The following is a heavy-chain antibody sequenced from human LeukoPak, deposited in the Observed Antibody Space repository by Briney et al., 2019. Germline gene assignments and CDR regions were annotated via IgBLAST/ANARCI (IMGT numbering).Heavy chain of an antibody. D-gene: IGHD7-27*01. CDR3: AKEPTGDKSFDS. J-gene: IGHJ4*02. CDR1: GASISRTTYY. Sequence: SETLSLTCTVSGASISRTTYYWGWFRQPPGKGLEWIATMFYSGYTYYNPSLKSRVTISIDTSENQVSLKLSFVTAADTALYYCAKEPTGDKSFDSWGQGTLVTVSS. V-gene: IGHV4-39*07. CDR2: MFYSGYT.